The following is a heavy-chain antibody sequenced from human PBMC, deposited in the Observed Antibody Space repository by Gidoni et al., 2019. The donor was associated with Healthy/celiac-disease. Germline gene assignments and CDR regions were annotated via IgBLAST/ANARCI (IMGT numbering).Heavy chain of an antibody. Sequence: QLQLPESGPGLVKPSATLSLTCTVSGGSISSSSYYWAWIRQPPGKGMEWIGSIYYSGSTYYNPSLKSRVTISVDTSKNQFSLKLSSVTAADTAVYYCARLGHIYGRGTAWGQGTLVTVSS. CDR2: IYYSGST. CDR1: GGSISSSSYY. D-gene: IGHD3-16*01. CDR3: ARLGHIYGRGTA. V-gene: IGHV4-39*01. J-gene: IGHJ5*02.